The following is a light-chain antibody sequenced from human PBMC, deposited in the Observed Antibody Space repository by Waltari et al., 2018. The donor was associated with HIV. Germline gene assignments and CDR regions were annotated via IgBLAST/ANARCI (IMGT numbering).Light chain of an antibody. J-gene: IGLJ2*01. CDR3: CSFAGSSNFVI. CDR1: SGDIGSFNY. CDR2: DVS. V-gene: IGLV2-11*01. Sequence: QSALTQPRSVSGSPGQSISISCSGSSGDIGSFNYVSWYQQHPNKAPQLIIYDVSERPSGVPRRFSGSKSSNTATLTISGIQAEDEAEYVCCSFAGSSNFVIFGGGTKLAVL.